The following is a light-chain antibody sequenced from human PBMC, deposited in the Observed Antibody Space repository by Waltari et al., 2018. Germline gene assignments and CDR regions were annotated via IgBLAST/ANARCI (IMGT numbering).Light chain of an antibody. J-gene: IGLJ1*01. CDR3: SSYTSSSTRV. CDR2: DVS. Sequence: QSTLNQPASASGTPGQSISIPRTGTSSDLGGHNHIAWYQQHPRTAPKLVIYDVSSRPSGVSNRFSGSKSGNTASLTIYGLQAEDEADYYCSSYTSSSTRVFGTGTRVTVL. V-gene: IGLV2-14*03. CDR1: SSDLGGHNH.